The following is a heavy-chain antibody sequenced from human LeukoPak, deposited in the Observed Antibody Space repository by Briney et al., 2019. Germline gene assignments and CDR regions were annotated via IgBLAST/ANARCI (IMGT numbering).Heavy chain of an antibody. V-gene: IGHV1-46*01. Sequence: ASVKVSCKASGYTFTSYGISWVRQAPGQGLEWMGIINPSGGSTSYAQKFQGRVTMTRDMSTSTVYMELSSLRSEDTAVYYCARDGGSGAFDIWGQGTMVTVSS. CDR3: ARDGGSGAFDI. CDR2: INPSGGST. CDR1: GYTFTSYG. J-gene: IGHJ3*02. D-gene: IGHD3-3*01.